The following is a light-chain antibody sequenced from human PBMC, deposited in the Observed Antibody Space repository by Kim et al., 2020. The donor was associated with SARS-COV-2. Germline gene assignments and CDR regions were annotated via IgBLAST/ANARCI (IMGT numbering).Light chain of an antibody. CDR2: GAT. V-gene: IGKV1-27*01. J-gene: IGKJ2*03. CDR3: HKYNRAPQS. CDR1: QGINNY. Sequence: SASLGDRVPITCRASQGINNYLAWYQQKPGKVPKLLIYGATTLQSGVPSRFSGSGSGTEFTLTINGLEPEDVATYYCHKYNRAPQSFGQGTKLEI.